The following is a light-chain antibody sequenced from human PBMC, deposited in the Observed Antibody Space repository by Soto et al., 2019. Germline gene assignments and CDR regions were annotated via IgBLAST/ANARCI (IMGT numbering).Light chain of an antibody. V-gene: IGLV1-51*02. CDR2: ENN. Sequence: QSVLTQPPSVSAAPGQKVTISCSESSSNIGNNYVSWYQQLPGTAPKLLIYENNKRPSGIPDRFSGSKSGTSATLGITGLQTGDEADYYCGTWDSSLSVSYVFGTGTKVTVL. J-gene: IGLJ1*01. CDR1: SSNIGNNY. CDR3: GTWDSSLSVSYV.